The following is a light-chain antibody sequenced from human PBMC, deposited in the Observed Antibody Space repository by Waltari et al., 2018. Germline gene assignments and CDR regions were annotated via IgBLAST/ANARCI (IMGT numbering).Light chain of an antibody. CDR2: DVT. Sequence: QSALTQTASVSGSPGQAITISCSGTTSDIGKYNLVSWYQQHPGKAPTLIIYDVTKRPSGVSNRFSGSKSCNTAFLTISGLQSADEADYYCCSYAGSAISMFGGGTKVTVL. CDR1: TSDIGKYNL. V-gene: IGLV2-23*02. J-gene: IGLJ3*02. CDR3: CSYAGSAISM.